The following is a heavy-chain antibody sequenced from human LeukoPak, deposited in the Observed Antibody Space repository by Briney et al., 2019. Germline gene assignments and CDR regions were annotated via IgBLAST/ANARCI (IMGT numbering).Heavy chain of an antibody. CDR2: IRSSPYGATT. D-gene: IGHD5-18*01. Sequence: VRSLRLSCSASGFTFADQAMTWFRQAPRKGLEWIGFIRSSPYGATTESAASVKGRFTISRDDSKSIAYLQMNTLKTEDTAVYYCAKGYSYSDYWGQGTLVTVSS. J-gene: IGHJ4*02. CDR3: AKGYSYSDY. V-gene: IGHV3-49*03. CDR1: GFTFADQA.